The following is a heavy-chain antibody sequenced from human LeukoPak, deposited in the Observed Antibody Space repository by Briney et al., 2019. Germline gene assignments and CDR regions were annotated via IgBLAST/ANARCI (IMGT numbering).Heavy chain of an antibody. CDR2: ISAYNGST. Sequence: RASVKVSCKASGYTFTNYGISWVRQAPGQGLEWMGWISAYNGSTNYAQILQGRVTMTTDTSTSTAYMELRSLRSDDTAVYYCASGTYHSDPRDGLYLKYFDYWGQGTLVTVSS. D-gene: IGHD5-24*01. V-gene: IGHV1-18*01. J-gene: IGHJ4*02. CDR1: GYTFTNYG. CDR3: ASGTYHSDPRDGLYLKYFDY.